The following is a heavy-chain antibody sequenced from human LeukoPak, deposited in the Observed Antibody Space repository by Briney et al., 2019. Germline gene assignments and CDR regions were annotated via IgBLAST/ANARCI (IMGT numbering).Heavy chain of an antibody. CDR3: ARNYYCSGSYFGY. D-gene: IGHD3-10*01. V-gene: IGHV4-59*01. J-gene: IGHJ4*02. Sequence: SETLSLTCTVSGGSISSYYWSWIRQPPGKGLEWIGYIYYSGSTNYNPSLKSRVTISVDTSKNQFSLKLSSVTAADTAVYYCARNYYCSGSYFGYWGQGTLVTVSS. CDR1: GGSISSYY. CDR2: IYYSGST.